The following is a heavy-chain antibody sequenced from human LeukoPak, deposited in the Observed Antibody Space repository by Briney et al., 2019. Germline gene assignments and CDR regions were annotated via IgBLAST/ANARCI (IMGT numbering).Heavy chain of an antibody. J-gene: IGHJ4*02. V-gene: IGHV5-51*01. CDR1: GYSFTSYW. D-gene: IGHD5-24*01. CDR3: ARAMATITRGVEY. Sequence: GESLKISCKGSGYSFTSYWIGWVRQMPGKCLEWMGIIYPGDSDVRYSPSFQGQVTISADKSISTAYLQWSSMKASDTAMYYCARAMATITRGVEYWGQGTLVIVSS. CDR2: IYPGDSDV.